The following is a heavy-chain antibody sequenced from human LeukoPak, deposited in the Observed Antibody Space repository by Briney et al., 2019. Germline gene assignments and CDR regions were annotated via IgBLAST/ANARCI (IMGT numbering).Heavy chain of an antibody. CDR1: GFTFSRYW. J-gene: IGHJ4*02. CDR2: IKQDGSEK. D-gene: IGHD4-23*01. CDR3: ASAPLRGGNVYFDA. V-gene: IGHV3-7*05. Sequence: GGSLRLSCAASGFTFSRYWMSWVRQAPGKGLEWVANIKQDGSEKNYVDSVKGRFTITRDNAKNSQYLQMDSLRAGDTAVYYCASAPLRGGNVYFDAWGQGILVTVSS.